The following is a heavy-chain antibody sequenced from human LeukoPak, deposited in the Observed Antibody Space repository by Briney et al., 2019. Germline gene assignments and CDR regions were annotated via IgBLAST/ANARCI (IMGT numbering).Heavy chain of an antibody. J-gene: IGHJ6*03. V-gene: IGHV3-7*01. CDR2: IKQDGSEK. D-gene: IGHD3-10*01. CDR1: GFTFSSYW. Sequence: PGGSLRLSCAASGFTFSSYWMSWVRQAPGKGLEWVANIKQDGSEKYYVDSVKGRFTTSRDNAKNSLYLQMNSLRAEDTAVYYCARETELWFGDNYMDVWGKGTTVTVSS. CDR3: ARETELWFGDNYMDV.